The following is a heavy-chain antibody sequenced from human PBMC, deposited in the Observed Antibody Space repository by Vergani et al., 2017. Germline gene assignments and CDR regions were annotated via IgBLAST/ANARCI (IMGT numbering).Heavy chain of an antibody. CDR1: GFTFSSYG. CDR2: ISYDGSNK. J-gene: IGHJ4*02. CDR3: AKXDDSGGYYPTYFDH. Sequence: QVQLVESGGGVVQPGRSLRLSCAASGFTFSSYGMHWVRQAPGKGLEWVAVISYDGSNKYYADSVKGRFTISRDNSKNTLFLQMNSLRAEDTAVYYCAKXDDSGGYYPTYFDHWGQGTLVTVSS. D-gene: IGHD3-22*01. V-gene: IGHV3-30*18.